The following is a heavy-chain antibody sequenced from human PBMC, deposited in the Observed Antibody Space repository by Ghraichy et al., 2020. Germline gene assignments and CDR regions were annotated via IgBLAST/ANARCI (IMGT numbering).Heavy chain of an antibody. CDR1: GFSLRSSGEA. CDR2: IYWDDDK. Sequence: SGPTLVKPTQTLTLTCSLSGFSLRSSGEAVAWIRQPPGKALEWLALIYWDDDKRYSPSLKNRLAITKDTSKNQVVLTMTNMDPVDTATYYCARRRSYYNALTAYYTSDERFDFWGHGTLVTVSS. CDR3: ARRRSYYNALTAYYTSDERFDF. J-gene: IGHJ4*01. D-gene: IGHD3-9*01. V-gene: IGHV2-5*02.